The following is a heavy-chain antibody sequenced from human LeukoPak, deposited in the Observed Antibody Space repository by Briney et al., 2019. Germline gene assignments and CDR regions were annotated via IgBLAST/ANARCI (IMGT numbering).Heavy chain of an antibody. D-gene: IGHD6-25*01. CDR2: INPNSGGT. J-gene: IGHJ4*02. Sequence: ASVKVSCKASGYTFTGYYMHWVRQAPGQGLGWMGWINPNSGGTNYAQKFQGRVTMTRDTSISTAYMELSRLRSDDTAVYYCARASRVGSPSGGGYWGQGTLVTVSS. CDR3: ARASRVGSPSGGGY. V-gene: IGHV1-2*02. CDR1: GYTFTGYY.